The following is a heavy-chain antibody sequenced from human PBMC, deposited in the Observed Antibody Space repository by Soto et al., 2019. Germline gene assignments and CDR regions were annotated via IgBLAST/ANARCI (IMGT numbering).Heavy chain of an antibody. CDR1: GGSFSGYY. D-gene: IGHD2-15*01. CDR3: ARGLGYCSGGSCYRDY. J-gene: IGHJ4*02. CDR2: INHSGST. Sequence: QVQLQQWGAGLLKPSETLSLTCAVYGGSFSGYYWSWIRQPPGKGLEWIGEINHSGSTNYNPSLKSRATISVDTSKNQFSLKLSSVTAADTAVYYCARGLGYCSGGSCYRDYWGQGTLVTVSS. V-gene: IGHV4-34*01.